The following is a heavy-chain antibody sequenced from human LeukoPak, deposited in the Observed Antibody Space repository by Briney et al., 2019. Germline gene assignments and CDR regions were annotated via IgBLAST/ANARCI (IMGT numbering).Heavy chain of an antibody. CDR3: ARYDILTGCDY. CDR1: GGSVSSGSYY. Sequence: SETLSLTCTVSGGSVSSGSYYWSWIRQPPGKGLEWIGYIYYSGSTNYNPSLKSRVTISVDTSKNQFSLKLSSVTAADTAVYYCARYDILTGCDYWGQGTLVTVSS. CDR2: IYYSGST. J-gene: IGHJ4*02. V-gene: IGHV4-61*01. D-gene: IGHD3-9*01.